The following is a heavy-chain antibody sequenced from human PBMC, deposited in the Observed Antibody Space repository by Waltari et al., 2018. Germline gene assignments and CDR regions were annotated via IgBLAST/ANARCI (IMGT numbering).Heavy chain of an antibody. V-gene: IGHV3-53*02. Sequence: EVQLVETGGGLIEPGGSLRLSCAASGFTVSSSYMSWVRQAPGKGLEWVSVIYTGVTTFYAASVTGRFTVSRDNSKNTGYLQMNSLRAEDTAVYYCARERGTGYGDGALYYFDYWGQGTLVTVSS. CDR3: ARERGTGYGDGALYYFDY. J-gene: IGHJ4*02. CDR2: IYTGVTT. D-gene: IGHD4-17*01. CDR1: GFTVSSSY.